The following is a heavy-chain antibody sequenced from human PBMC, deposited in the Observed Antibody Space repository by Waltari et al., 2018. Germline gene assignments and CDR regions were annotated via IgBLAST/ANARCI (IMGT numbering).Heavy chain of an antibody. CDR1: GFTFRSYG. V-gene: IGHV3-30*02. Sequence: QVQLVESGGGVVQPGGSLRLSCAASGFTFRSYGMHWVRQAPGKGLEWVAFIRYDGSNKYYADSVKGRFTISRDNSKNTLYLQMNSLRAEDTAVYYCAKGLSGYNWNAQVGYWGQGTLVTVSS. CDR2: IRYDGSNK. D-gene: IGHD1-20*01. J-gene: IGHJ4*02. CDR3: AKGLSGYNWNAQVGY.